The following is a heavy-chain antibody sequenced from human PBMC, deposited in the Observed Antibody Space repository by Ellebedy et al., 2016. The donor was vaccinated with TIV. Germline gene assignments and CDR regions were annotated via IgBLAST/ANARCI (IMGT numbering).Heavy chain of an antibody. V-gene: IGHV3-7*01. J-gene: IGHJ4*02. CDR1: GFSFNSYW. CDR2: MRQDGSQI. D-gene: IGHD5-12*01. CDR3: ARDFGHSGYDLLDY. Sequence: GESLKISCAASGFSFNSYWMIWVRQAPGKGLGWVANMRQDGSQINYGDSVKGRFTISRDNARDSLYLQMDSLKVEDTAVYYCARDFGHSGYDLLDYWGQGTLVTVSS.